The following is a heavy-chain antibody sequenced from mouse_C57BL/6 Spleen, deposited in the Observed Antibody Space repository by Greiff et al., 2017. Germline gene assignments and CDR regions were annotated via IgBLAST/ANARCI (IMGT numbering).Heavy chain of an antibody. D-gene: IGHD1-1*01. Sequence: EVKLMESGEGLVQPGGSLKLSCAASGFTFSSYAMSWVRQTPEKRLEWVAYISSGGDYIYYADTVKGRFTISRDNTRNTLYLQMSSLKSEDTAMYYCTREHYDGSRGWYFDVWGTGTTVTVSS. J-gene: IGHJ1*03. V-gene: IGHV5-9-1*02. CDR2: ISSGGDYI. CDR1: GFTFSSYA. CDR3: TREHYDGSRGWYFDV.